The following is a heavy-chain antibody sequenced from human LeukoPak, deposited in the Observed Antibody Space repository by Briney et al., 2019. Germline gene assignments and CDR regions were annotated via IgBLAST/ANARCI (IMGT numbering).Heavy chain of an antibody. J-gene: IGHJ6*03. D-gene: IGHD2-8*01. CDR1: DDSISSSTYY. CDR3: ARVCGVGYYYYYMDV. V-gene: IGHV4-39*07. CDR2: LYYSGKT. Sequence: SDTLSLTCIISDDSISSSTYYWGWIRQPPGKGLEWIGTLYYSGKTYYNPSLKSRVTISVDTSKNQFSLKLSSVTAADTAVYYCARVCGVGYYYYYMDVWGKGTTVTVSS.